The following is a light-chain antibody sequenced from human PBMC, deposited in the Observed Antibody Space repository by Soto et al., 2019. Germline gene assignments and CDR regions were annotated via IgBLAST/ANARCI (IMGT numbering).Light chain of an antibody. J-gene: IGKJ5*01. CDR2: GAS. V-gene: IGKV1-12*01. CDR1: QDIRTW. Sequence: DIQMTQSPSSVSASVGDRVTITCRASQDIRTWLAWYPQKPGKAPKILIYGASSLQSGVPSRFSGSGSWTYFTLAISSLQPEDFATYYCQHANSFPLTFGKGTRLEI. CDR3: QHANSFPLT.